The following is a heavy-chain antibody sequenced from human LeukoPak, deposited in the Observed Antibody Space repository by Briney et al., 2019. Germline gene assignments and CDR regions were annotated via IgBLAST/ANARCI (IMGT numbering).Heavy chain of an antibody. CDR1: GGTFSSYA. J-gene: IGHJ4*02. V-gene: IGHV1-69*06. CDR3: ARGVREGYDSSGYPTHFDY. D-gene: IGHD3-22*01. CDR2: IIPIFGTA. Sequence: ASVKVSCKASGGTFSSYAVSWVRQAPGQGLEWMGGIIPIFGTANYAQKFQGRVTITADKSTSTAYMELSSLRSEDTAVYYCARGVREGYDSSGYPTHFDYWGQGTLVTVSS.